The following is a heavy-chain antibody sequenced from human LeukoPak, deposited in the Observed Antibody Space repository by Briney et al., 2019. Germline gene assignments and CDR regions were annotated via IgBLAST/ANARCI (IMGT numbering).Heavy chain of an antibody. Sequence: GGSLRLSCTASGFTFSAYAMMWVRQAPGKRPEWVSAIRGGGGSAFYADSVKGRFTISRDNSKYTLFLQMNSLRAEDTAVYYCARDPNGDYIGAFDMWGPGTMVTVSS. CDR1: GFTFSAYA. V-gene: IGHV3-23*01. D-gene: IGHD4-17*01. CDR2: IRGGGGSA. CDR3: ARDPNGDYIGAFDM. J-gene: IGHJ3*02.